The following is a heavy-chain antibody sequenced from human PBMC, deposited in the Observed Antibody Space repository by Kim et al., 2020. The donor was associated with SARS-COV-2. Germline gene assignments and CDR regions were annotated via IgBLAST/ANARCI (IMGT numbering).Heavy chain of an antibody. CDR2: VNESGDT. D-gene: IGHD2-2*01. CDR3: ARPRTEVEPCRTF. V-gene: IGHV4-34*01. Sequence: SETLSLTCAVSGGSLSGYFWSWLRQSPGKGPEWIGEVNESGDTNYNPSLKSRVTISVDTSKNQFSLLVASVTAADAAVYYCARPRTEVEPCRTF. CDR1: GGSLSGYF. J-gene: IGHJ3*01.